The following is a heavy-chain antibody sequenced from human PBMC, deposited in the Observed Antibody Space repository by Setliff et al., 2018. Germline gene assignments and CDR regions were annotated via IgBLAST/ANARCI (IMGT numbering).Heavy chain of an antibody. Sequence: SETLSLTCTVSGGSISSHYWSWIRQPPGKGLEWIGEINHSGSTNYNPSLKSRVTISVDTSKNQFSLKLSSVTAADTAVYYCARVRRVVIAYYYYMDVWGKGTTVTVSS. CDR3: ARVRRVVIAYYYYMDV. CDR2: INHSGST. CDR1: GGSISSHY. V-gene: IGHV4-34*01. D-gene: IGHD2-21*01. J-gene: IGHJ6*03.